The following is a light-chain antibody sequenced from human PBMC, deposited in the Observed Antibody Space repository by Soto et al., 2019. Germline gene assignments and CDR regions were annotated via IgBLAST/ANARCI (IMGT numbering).Light chain of an antibody. CDR3: QSYDSSLSGFYV. V-gene: IGLV1-40*01. CDR2: GNS. CDR1: SSNIGAGYD. Sequence: QSVLTHPPSVSGAPGQRVTISCTGSSSNIGAGYDVHWYQQLPGTAPKLLIYGNSNRPSGVPDRFSGPKSGTSASLAITGLQAEDEADYYCQSYDSSLSGFYVFGTGTKVTVL. J-gene: IGLJ1*01.